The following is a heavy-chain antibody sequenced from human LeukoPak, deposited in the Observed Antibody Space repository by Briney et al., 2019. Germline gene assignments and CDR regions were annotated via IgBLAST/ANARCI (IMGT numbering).Heavy chain of an antibody. CDR2: ISSSSSYT. CDR3: ARGGGYSSGWPDEFDY. D-gene: IGHD6-19*01. J-gene: IGHJ4*02. CDR1: GFTFSDYY. Sequence: GGSLRLSCAASGFTFSDYYMSWIRQAPGKGLEWVSYISSSSSYTNYADSVKGRFTISRDNAKNSLYLQLNSLRADDTAVYFCARGGGYSSGWPDEFDYWGQGTLVTVSP. V-gene: IGHV3-11*03.